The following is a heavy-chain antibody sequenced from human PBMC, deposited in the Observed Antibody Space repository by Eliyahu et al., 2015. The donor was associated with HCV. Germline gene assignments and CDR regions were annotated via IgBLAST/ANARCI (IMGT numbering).Heavy chain of an antibody. J-gene: IGHJ4*02. CDR3: ARDSSVVRGVIDS. CDR2: INPNTGAT. V-gene: IGHV1-2*02. CDR1: GYTFTGNF. Sequence: VQLVQSGAEVKKPGASVKVPCKASGYTFTGNFIHWVRQAPGQGLEWXXXINPNTGATNXAQNLQDRVTMTRDTSMSTAYMELRRLTSDDTAVYYCARDSSVVRGVIDSWGPGTLVSVS. D-gene: IGHD3-10*01.